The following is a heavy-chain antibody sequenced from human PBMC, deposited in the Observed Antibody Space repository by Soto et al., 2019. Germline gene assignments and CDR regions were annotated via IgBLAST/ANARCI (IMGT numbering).Heavy chain of an antibody. CDR3: ARSSGGSSWYAPGY. Sequence: QVQLVESGGGVVQPGRSLRLSCAASGFTFSGYGMHWVRQAPGEGLQWVAVLANDGSYQYYADSLKGRFTISRDNSKNTLYLQMDSLRPEDTAVYYCARSSGGSSWYAPGYWGQGTLVTVSP. CDR2: LANDGSYQ. CDR1: GFTFSGYG. J-gene: IGHJ4*02. D-gene: IGHD6-13*01. V-gene: IGHV3-30*03.